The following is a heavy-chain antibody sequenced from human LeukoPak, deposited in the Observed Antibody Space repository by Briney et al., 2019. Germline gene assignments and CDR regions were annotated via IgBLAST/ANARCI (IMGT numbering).Heavy chain of an antibody. Sequence: GESLKISCKGSGYGFTSYWIGWVRPMPGKGLEWMGIIYPGDSDTRYSPSFQGQVTISDDKSISTAFLQCSSLKPSDTAMYYCARHGSYSSSWYPDYWGQGTLVTVSS. V-gene: IGHV5-51*01. D-gene: IGHD6-13*01. CDR1: GYGFTSYW. CDR2: IYPGDSDT. J-gene: IGHJ4*02. CDR3: ARHGSYSSSWYPDY.